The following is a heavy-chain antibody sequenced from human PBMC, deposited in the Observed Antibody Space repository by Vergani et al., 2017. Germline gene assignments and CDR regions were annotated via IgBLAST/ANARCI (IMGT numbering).Heavy chain of an antibody. CDR3: RSRLPWDEVFDY. Sequence: EVQLVESGGGLVKPGGSLRLSCAASGFTFSNACMSWVRQAPGKGLEWVGRIKSKTDGGTTDYAAPVKGRFTISRDDSKNTLYLQMNSLKTEDTAVYYCRSRLPWDEVFDYGGEGTLVTVSS. J-gene: IGHJ4*02. V-gene: IGHV3-15*01. CDR1: GFTFSNAC. CDR2: IKSKTDGGTT. D-gene: IGHD1-26*01.